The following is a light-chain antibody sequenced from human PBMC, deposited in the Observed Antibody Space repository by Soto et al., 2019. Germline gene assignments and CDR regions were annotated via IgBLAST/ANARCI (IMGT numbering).Light chain of an antibody. CDR1: QGISSY. J-gene: IGKJ1*01. CDR3: QQYYSYLPT. CDR2: AAS. Sequence: AIRMTQSPSSFSASTGDRVTITCRASQGISSYLAWYQQKPGKAPKLLIYAASTLQSGVPSRFSGSGSGTAVTLTTSSMQSEDFATYYCQQYYSYLPTFGQGTKVEIK. V-gene: IGKV1-8*01.